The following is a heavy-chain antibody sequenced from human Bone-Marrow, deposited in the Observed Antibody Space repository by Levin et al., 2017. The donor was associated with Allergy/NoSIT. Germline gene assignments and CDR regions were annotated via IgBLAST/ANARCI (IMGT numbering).Heavy chain of an antibody. CDR1: GFTFSDYA. D-gene: IGHD2-21*01. Sequence: GGSLRLSCAASGFTFSDYAMSWVRQAPGKGLEWVSATSGDGGNRYYANSVKGRFTISRDNSQKMLYLQMNSLRVEDTALYYCANSLSYCGKNCYTYNFDYWGQGILVSVSS. CDR2: TSGDGGNR. J-gene: IGHJ4*02. CDR3: ANSLSYCGKNCYTYNFDY. V-gene: IGHV3-23*01.